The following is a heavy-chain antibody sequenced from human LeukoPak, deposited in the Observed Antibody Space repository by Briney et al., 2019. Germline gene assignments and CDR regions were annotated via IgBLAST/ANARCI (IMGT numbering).Heavy chain of an antibody. CDR2: IYYSGST. Sequence: SETLSLTCTVSGGSISSYYWSWIRQPPGKGLEWIGYIYYSGSTNYNPSLKSRATISVDTSKNQFSLKLSSVTAADTAVYYCARSPSGGSCCRFDYWGQGTLVTVSS. CDR1: GGSISSYY. D-gene: IGHD2-15*01. J-gene: IGHJ4*02. CDR3: ARSPSGGSCCRFDY. V-gene: IGHV4-59*12.